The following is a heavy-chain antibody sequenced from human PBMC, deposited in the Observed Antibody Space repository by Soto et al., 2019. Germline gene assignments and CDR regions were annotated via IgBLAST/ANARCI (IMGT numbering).Heavy chain of an antibody. CDR3: ARVGAYCVITSCHDY. J-gene: IGHJ4*02. CDR2: ISAYNGNT. Sequence: QVQLVQSGAEVKKPGASVKVSCKASGYTFTNYGISWVRQAPGQGLEWMGWISAYNGNTDYAQKLQGRVTMTTDKPTSTAYMELRSLRSDDTAVYYCARVGAYCVITSCHDYWGQGTLVTVSS. D-gene: IGHD2-2*01. V-gene: IGHV1-18*01. CDR1: GYTFTNYG.